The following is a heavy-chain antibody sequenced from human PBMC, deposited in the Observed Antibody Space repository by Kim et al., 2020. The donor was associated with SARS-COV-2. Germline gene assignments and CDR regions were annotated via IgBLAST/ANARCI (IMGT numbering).Heavy chain of an antibody. Sequence: GGSLRLSCAASGFTFSSYAMSWVRQAPGKGLEWVSAISGSGGSTYYADSVKGRFTISRDNSKNTLYLQMNSLRAEDTAVYYCAKDRGSYYYDSSGYWRFDYWGQGTLVTVSS. CDR3: AKDRGSYYYDSSGYWRFDY. V-gene: IGHV3-23*01. J-gene: IGHJ4*02. CDR1: GFTFSSYA. D-gene: IGHD3-22*01. CDR2: ISGSGGST.